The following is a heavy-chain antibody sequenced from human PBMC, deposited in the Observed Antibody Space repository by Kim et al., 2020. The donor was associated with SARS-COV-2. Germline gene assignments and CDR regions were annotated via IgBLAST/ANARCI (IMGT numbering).Heavy chain of an antibody. CDR3: TGLNWESLDFDY. J-gene: IGHJ4*02. CDR1: GFIFGDYV. CDR2: IRSEAYGGTT. V-gene: IGHV3-49*03. Sequence: GGSLRLSCTASGFIFGDYVMGWFRQAPGKGLECVGFIRSEAYGGTTEYGASVRGRFTISRDDSKSIAYLQMSSLNTEDTAVYYCTGLNWESLDFDYWGQGTLVTVSS. D-gene: IGHD7-27*01.